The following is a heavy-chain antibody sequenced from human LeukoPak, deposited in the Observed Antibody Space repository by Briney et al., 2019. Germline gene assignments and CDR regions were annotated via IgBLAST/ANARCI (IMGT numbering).Heavy chain of an antibody. CDR2: ISYDGSNK. D-gene: IGHD2-21*02. CDR1: GFTFSSYG. Sequence: GRSLRLSCAASGFTFSSYGMHWVRQAPGKGLEWVAVISYDGSNKYYADSVKGRFTISRDNSKNTLYLQMNSLRAEDAAVYYCAKDLGVVTAILNYWGQGTLVTVSS. J-gene: IGHJ4*02. V-gene: IGHV3-30*18. CDR3: AKDLGVVTAILNY.